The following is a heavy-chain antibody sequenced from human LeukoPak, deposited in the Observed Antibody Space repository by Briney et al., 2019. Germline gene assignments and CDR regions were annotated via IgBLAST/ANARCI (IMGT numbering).Heavy chain of an antibody. CDR1: GFTFSGYS. D-gene: IGHD3-22*01. CDR2: FGTRSTSI. J-gene: IGHJ4*02. Sequence: GGSLRLSCTASGFTFSGYSMNWIRQAPGKGLEWVSSFGTRSTSIYHAGSVKGRFAISRDNAENLLYLQMNSLRAEDTALYYCAREVSEGFDFWGQGTLATVSS. CDR3: AREVSEGFDF. V-gene: IGHV3-21*01.